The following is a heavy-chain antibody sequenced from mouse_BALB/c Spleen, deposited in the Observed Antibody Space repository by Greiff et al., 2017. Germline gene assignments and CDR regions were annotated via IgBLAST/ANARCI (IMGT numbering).Heavy chain of an antibody. CDR3: TLFAY. CDR1: GFTFSNYW. Sequence: EVMLVESGGGLVQPGGSMKLSCVASGFTFSNYWMNWVRQSPEKGLEWVAEIRLKSNNYATHYAESVKGRFTISRDDSKSSVYLQMNNLRAEDTGIYYCTLFAYWGQGTLVTVSA. J-gene: IGHJ3*01. CDR2: IRLKSNNYAT. V-gene: IGHV6-6*02.